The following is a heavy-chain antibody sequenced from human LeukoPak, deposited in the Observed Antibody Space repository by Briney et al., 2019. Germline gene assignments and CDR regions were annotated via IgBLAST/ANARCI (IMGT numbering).Heavy chain of an antibody. CDR3: ARAADYGDSDFDY. Sequence: SETLSLTCTVSGGSISTYYWSWIRQPAGKGLEWIGRIYPGGSTDYNPSLKSRVPISVDTSKNHFSLRLTSVTAADTAVYFCARAADYGDSDFDYWGQGTLVTVSS. D-gene: IGHD4-17*01. J-gene: IGHJ4*02. V-gene: IGHV4-4*07. CDR2: IYPGGST. CDR1: GGSISTYY.